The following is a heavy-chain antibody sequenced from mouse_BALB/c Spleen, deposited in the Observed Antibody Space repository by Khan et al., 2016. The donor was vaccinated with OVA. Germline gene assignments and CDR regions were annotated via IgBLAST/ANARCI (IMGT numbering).Heavy chain of an antibody. V-gene: IGHV1S132*01. Sequence: VKLLESGAELVRPGASVKLSCKTSGYIFTSYWIHWVKQRSGQGLEWIARIYPGTDNSYYNEKFKDKATLTADKSSSTAYMQLSSLKSEDSDVYCCAREEALYHFDHWGQGTTLTVSS. CDR1: GYIFTSYW. CDR2: IYPGTDNS. J-gene: IGHJ2*01. D-gene: IGHD3-2*02. CDR3: AREEALYHFDH.